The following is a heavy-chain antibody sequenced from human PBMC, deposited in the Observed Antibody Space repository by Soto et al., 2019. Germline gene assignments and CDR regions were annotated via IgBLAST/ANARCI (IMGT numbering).Heavy chain of an antibody. J-gene: IGHJ5*02. Sequence: QVQLVQSGAEVKKPGASVKVSCKASGYTFTSYAMHWVRQAPGQRLEWMGWINAGNGNTKYSQKFRGRVTITRDTSASTAYMELSSLRSEDTAVYYCAREGAGQNWFDPWGQGTLVTVSS. CDR3: AREGAGQNWFDP. CDR1: GYTFTSYA. D-gene: IGHD6-19*01. V-gene: IGHV1-3*01. CDR2: INAGNGNT.